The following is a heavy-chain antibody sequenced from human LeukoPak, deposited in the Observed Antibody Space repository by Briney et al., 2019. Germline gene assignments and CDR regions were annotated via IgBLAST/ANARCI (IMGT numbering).Heavy chain of an antibody. V-gene: IGHV1-18*01. CDR3: ARGRARGDSSGYYVY. Sequence: GASVKVSCKASGYTFTSYGISWVRQAPGQGLEWMGWISAYNGNTNYAQKLQGRVTMTTDTSTSTAYMELRSLRSDDTAVYYCARGRARGDSSGYYVYWGQGTLVTVSS. CDR2: ISAYNGNT. CDR1: GYTFTSYG. J-gene: IGHJ4*02. D-gene: IGHD3-22*01.